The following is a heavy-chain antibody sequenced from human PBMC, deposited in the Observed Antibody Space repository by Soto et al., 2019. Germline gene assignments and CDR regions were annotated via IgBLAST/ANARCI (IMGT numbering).Heavy chain of an antibody. D-gene: IGHD6-19*01. J-gene: IGHJ5*02. CDR1: GGTFSSYA. V-gene: IGHV1-69*13. Sequence: SVKVSCKASGGTFSSYAISWVRQAPGQGLEWMGGIIPIFGTANYAQKFQGRVTIAADESTSTAYMELSSLRSEDTAVYYCASSIAVVYWFDPWGQGTLVTVSS. CDR3: ASSIAVVYWFDP. CDR2: IIPIFGTA.